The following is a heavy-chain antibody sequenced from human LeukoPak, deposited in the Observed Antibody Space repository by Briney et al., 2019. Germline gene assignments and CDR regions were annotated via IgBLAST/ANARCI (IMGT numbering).Heavy chain of an antibody. CDR1: GYTLTELS. V-gene: IGHV1-24*01. Sequence: ASVKVSCKVSGYTLTELSMHWVRQAPGKGLEWMGGFDPEDGETIYAQKFQGRVTMTEDTSTDTAYMELSSLRSEDTAVYYCATVYCSSTSCLTDPYYFDDWGQGTLVTVSS. D-gene: IGHD2-2*01. CDR2: FDPEDGET. J-gene: IGHJ4*02. CDR3: ATVYCSSTSCLTDPYYFDD.